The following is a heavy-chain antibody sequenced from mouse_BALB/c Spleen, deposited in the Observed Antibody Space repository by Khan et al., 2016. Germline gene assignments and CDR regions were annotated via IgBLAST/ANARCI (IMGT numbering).Heavy chain of an antibody. V-gene: IGHV1-80*01. Sequence: QVQLQQSGAELVRPGSSVKISCKASGYAFSSYWMNWVKQRPGQGLEWIGQIYPGDGDTNYNGKFKGKATLTADKSSSTAYMQLSSLTSEDSAVDVCAYYRYYYAMDYWGQGTSVTVSS. CDR2: IYPGDGDT. CDR1: GYAFSSYW. CDR3: AYYRYYYAMDY. J-gene: IGHJ4*01. D-gene: IGHD2-14*01.